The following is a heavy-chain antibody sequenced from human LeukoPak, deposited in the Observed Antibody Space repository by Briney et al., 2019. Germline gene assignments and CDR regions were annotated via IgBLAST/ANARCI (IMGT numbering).Heavy chain of an antibody. J-gene: IGHJ4*02. Sequence: ASVKVSCKASGYTFTGYYMHWVRQAPGQGLEWMGWISAYNGNTNYAQKLQGRVTMTTDTSTSTAYMELRSLRSDDTAVYYCARAGDYGDHNFDYWGQGTLVTVSS. V-gene: IGHV1-18*04. CDR1: GYTFTGYY. CDR2: ISAYNGNT. D-gene: IGHD4-17*01. CDR3: ARAGDYGDHNFDY.